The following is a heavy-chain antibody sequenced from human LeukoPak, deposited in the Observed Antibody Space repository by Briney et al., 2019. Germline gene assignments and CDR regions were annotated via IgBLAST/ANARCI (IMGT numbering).Heavy chain of an antibody. Sequence: PGGSLRLSCAASGFTVSSNYMSWVRQAPGKGLEWVSVIYSGGSTFYADSVKGRFTISRDNSKNTVYLQMNSLRAGDTAVYYCARDGHWGTGFDPWGQGTLVTVSS. J-gene: IGHJ5*02. CDR2: IYSGGST. CDR1: GFTVSSNY. D-gene: IGHD1-1*01. CDR3: ARDGHWGTGFDP. V-gene: IGHV3-53*01.